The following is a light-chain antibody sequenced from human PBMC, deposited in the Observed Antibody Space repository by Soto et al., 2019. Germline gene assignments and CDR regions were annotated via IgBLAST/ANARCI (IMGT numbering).Light chain of an antibody. CDR1: ERLLNRNGYNY. CDR2: MGS. V-gene: IGKV2-28*01. Sequence: GEPASISCRSSERLLNRNGYNYLDWFVQKPGQSPQLLIYMGSNRSPGVPDRFSGSGSGTDFTLKISRVEAEHVGVYYCMQALQTSWTFGQGTKVDI. J-gene: IGKJ1*01. CDR3: MQALQTSWT.